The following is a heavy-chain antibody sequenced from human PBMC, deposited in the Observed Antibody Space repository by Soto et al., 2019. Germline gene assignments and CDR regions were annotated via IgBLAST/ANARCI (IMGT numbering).Heavy chain of an antibody. J-gene: IGHJ1*01. CDR3: AKCFGGFVAPEYFQH. Sequence: GGSLRLSCAASGFTFSSYAMSWVRQAPGKGLEWVSAISGSGGSTYYADSVKGRFTISRDNSKNTLYLQMNSLGAEDTAVYFCAKCFGGFVAPEYFQHWGQGTLVTVSS. CDR2: ISGSGGST. CDR1: GFTFSSYA. D-gene: IGHD3-16*01. V-gene: IGHV3-23*01.